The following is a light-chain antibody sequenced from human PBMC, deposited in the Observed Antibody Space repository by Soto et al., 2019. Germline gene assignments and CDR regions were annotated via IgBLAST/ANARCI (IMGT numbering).Light chain of an antibody. V-gene: IGLV6-57*02. CDR2: GDN. Sequence: NFMLTQPHSVSESPGKTVTISCTGSSGSVASNFVHWYQRRPGSAPTIVIYGDNQRPSGVPDRFSGSIDSSSISASLTISGLKTEDEADYFCQSYDRSSLYVFGTGTKLTVL. J-gene: IGLJ1*01. CDR3: QSYDRSSLYV. CDR1: SGSVASNF.